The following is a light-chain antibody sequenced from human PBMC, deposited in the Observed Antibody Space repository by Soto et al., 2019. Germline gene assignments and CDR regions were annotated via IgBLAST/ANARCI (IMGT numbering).Light chain of an antibody. CDR2: GNS. V-gene: IGLV1-40*01. CDR1: SSNIGAGYD. CDR3: QSYDSSLSAL. Sequence: QSVLTQPPSVSGAPGQRVTISCTGSSSNIGAGYDVHWYQQLPGTAPKLLIYGNSNRPSGVPDRFSGSKSVTSASLAITGLQAEDEADYYCQSYDSSLSALFGTGTKLTVL. J-gene: IGLJ1*01.